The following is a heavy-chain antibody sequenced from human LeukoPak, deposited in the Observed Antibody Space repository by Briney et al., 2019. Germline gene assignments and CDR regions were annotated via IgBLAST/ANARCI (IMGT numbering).Heavy chain of an antibody. Sequence: GASVKVSCKASGGTFSSYAISWVRQAPGQGLEWMGGIIPIFGTANYAQKLQGRVTITADESTSTAYMELSSLRAEDTAVYYCARDLLGSATSYSSGAWDYWGQGTLVTVSS. J-gene: IGHJ4*02. D-gene: IGHD3-9*01. V-gene: IGHV1-69*13. CDR1: GGTFSSYA. CDR2: IIPIFGTA. CDR3: ARDLLGSATSYSSGAWDY.